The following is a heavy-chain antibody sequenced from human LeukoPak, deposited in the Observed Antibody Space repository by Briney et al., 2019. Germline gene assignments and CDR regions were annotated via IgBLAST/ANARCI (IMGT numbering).Heavy chain of an antibody. J-gene: IGHJ6*02. D-gene: IGHD2-2*01. CDR2: ISGGGGST. V-gene: IGHV3-23*01. CDR1: GFTLRGYV. CDR3: ARGDCSSSSCSGFYGMDV. Sequence: GGSLRLSCEASGFTLRGYVMGWVRQAPGKGLDWVSLISGGGGSTYYADSVKGRFTVSRDNSKNTLYMELNSLRAEDTAVYYCARGDCSSSSCSGFYGMDVWGQGTTVTVSS.